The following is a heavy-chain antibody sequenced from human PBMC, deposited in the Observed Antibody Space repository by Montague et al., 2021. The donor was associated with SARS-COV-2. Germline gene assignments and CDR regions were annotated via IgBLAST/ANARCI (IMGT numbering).Heavy chain of an antibody. CDR1: GGSFGDDH. Sequence: SETLSLTCGVYGGSFGDDHWSWIRQPPGKGLEWIGYIYYSGSTNXNPSLKSRVTISVDTSKNQFSLKLSSVTAADTAVYYCARTYYDILTGYYNRGAFDIWGQGTMVTVSS. CDR2: IYYSGST. CDR3: ARTYYDILTGYYNRGAFDI. J-gene: IGHJ3*02. D-gene: IGHD3-9*01. V-gene: IGHV4-59*08.